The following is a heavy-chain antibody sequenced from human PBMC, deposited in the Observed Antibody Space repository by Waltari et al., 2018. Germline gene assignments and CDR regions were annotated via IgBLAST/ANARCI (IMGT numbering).Heavy chain of an antibody. CDR1: GGSFSGYY. D-gene: IGHD3-22*01. CDR2: INHSGST. CDR3: ARVDLFWTYDSSGYYYYFDY. Sequence: QVQLQQWGAGLLKPSETLSLTCAVYGGSFSGYYWSWIRQPPGKGLEWIGEINHSGSTNYNPSLKSRVTISVDTSKNQFSLKLSSVTAADTAVYYCARVDLFWTYDSSGYYYYFDYWGQGTLVTVSS. J-gene: IGHJ4*02. V-gene: IGHV4-34*01.